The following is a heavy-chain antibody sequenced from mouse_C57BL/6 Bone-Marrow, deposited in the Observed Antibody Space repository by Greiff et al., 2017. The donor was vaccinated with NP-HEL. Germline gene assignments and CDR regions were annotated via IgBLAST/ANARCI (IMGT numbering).Heavy chain of an antibody. CDR3: TGRDYAYWYFGV. CDR1: GFTFSNYW. J-gene: IGHJ1*03. D-gene: IGHD2-4*01. CDR2: FRLKSDNYAT. V-gene: IGHV6-3*01. Sequence: EVMLVESGGGLVQPGGSMKLSCVASGFTFSNYWMNWVRQSPEKGLEWVAQFRLKSDNYATHYAESVKGRFTISRDESNSSVYLQMNNLRAEGTGMYYGTGRDYAYWYFGVWGTGATVTVSS.